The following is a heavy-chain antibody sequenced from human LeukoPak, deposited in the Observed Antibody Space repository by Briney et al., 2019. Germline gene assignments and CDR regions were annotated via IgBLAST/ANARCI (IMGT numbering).Heavy chain of an antibody. V-gene: IGHV3-48*01. Sequence: GGSLRLSCASSGFTFSSCSMNWVRQAPGQGLGWVSYISSGSRSIYYADSVKGRFTVSRDNAKNSLYLQMHSLRAEDTAVYYCARESISGHRDFDYWGQGALVTVSS. J-gene: IGHJ4*02. CDR2: ISSGSRSI. CDR1: GFTFSSCS. D-gene: IGHD1-26*01. CDR3: ARESISGHRDFDY.